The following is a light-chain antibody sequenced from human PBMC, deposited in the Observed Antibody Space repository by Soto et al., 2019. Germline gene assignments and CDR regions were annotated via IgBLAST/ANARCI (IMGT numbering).Light chain of an antibody. Sequence: QSVLAQPASVSGSAGQSITISCSGTIRDVGAYNFVSWYQKHPGTAPRLMIYDVSNRPSGVPDRFSGSRSGNTASLTISGLQPEDEGDYYCSAHAARITLVFGGGTKLTVL. CDR3: SAHAARITLV. CDR2: DVS. J-gene: IGLJ2*01. CDR1: IRDVGAYNF. V-gene: IGLV2-14*03.